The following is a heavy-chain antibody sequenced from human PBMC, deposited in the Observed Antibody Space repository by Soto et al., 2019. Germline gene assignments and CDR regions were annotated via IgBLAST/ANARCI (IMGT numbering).Heavy chain of an antibody. CDR1: GGSLTSYF. J-gene: IGHJ4*02. Sequence: QVQLQESGPGRVKPSETLSLNCSVSGGSLTSYFWSWIRQPPGKGLEWLGYISYSGYTNYNPSLKSRVTISRDTSKNQFSLRLTSVTAADTAVYYCARRWSGIDHWGQGTLVTVSS. D-gene: IGHD3-3*01. CDR3: ARRWSGIDH. CDR2: ISYSGYT. V-gene: IGHV4-59*08.